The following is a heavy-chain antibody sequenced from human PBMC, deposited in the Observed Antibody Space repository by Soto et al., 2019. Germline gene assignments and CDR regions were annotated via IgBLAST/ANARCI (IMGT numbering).Heavy chain of an antibody. Sequence: QVQLQESGPGLVKPSQTLSLTCTVSGGSISSGGYYWSGIRQHPGKGLEWIGYIYYSGSTYYNPSLKSRVTISVDTSKNQFSLKLSSVTAADTAVYYCEATYYYDSSGYHKGGYFDYWGQGTLVTVSS. V-gene: IGHV4-31*03. CDR2: IYYSGST. D-gene: IGHD3-22*01. CDR3: EATYYYDSSGYHKGGYFDY. J-gene: IGHJ4*02. CDR1: GGSISSGGYY.